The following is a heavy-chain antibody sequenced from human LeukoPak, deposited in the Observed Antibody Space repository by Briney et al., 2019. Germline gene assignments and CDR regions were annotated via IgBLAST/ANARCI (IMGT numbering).Heavy chain of an antibody. Sequence: GASAKVSCKASGGTFSSYAISWVRQAPGQGLEWMGGIIPIFGTANYAQKFQGRVTITADESTSTAYMELSSLRSEDTAVYYCARGTFSQLLSRKYYFDYWGQGTLVTVSS. CDR1: GGTFSSYA. J-gene: IGHJ4*02. CDR3: ARGTFSQLLSRKYYFDY. D-gene: IGHD2-2*01. V-gene: IGHV1-69*13. CDR2: IIPIFGTA.